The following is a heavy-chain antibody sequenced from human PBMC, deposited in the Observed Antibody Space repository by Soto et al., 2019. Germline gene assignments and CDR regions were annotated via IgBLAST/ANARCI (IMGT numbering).Heavy chain of an antibody. CDR3: AKGAYVRFYYYYYMDV. CDR2: ISGSGGST. J-gene: IGHJ6*03. V-gene: IGHV3-23*01. D-gene: IGHD4-17*01. Sequence: PGGSLGLSCAASGFTFSSYAMSWVRQAPGKGLEWVSAISGSGGSTYYADSVKGRFTISRDNSKNTLYLQMNSLRAEDTAVYYCAKGAYVRFYYYYYMDVWGKGTTVTVSS. CDR1: GFTFSSYA.